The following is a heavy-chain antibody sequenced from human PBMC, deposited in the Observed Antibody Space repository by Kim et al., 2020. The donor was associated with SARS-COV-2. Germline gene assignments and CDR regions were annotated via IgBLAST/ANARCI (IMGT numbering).Heavy chain of an antibody. CDR3: ARWTTVTTEFDFWDY. CDR1: GGSFSGYY. D-gene: IGHD4-17*01. V-gene: IGHV4-34*01. J-gene: IGHJ4*02. Sequence: SQTLSLTCAVYGGSFSGYYWSWIRQPPGKGLEWIGEINHSGSTNYNPSLKSRVTISVDTSKNQFSLKLSSVTAADTAVYYCARWTTVTTEFDFWDYWGQGTLVTVSS. CDR2: INHSGST.